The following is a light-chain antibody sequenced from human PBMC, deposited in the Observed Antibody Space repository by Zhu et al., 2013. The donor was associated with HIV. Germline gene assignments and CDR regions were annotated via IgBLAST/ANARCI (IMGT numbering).Light chain of an antibody. Sequence: SQLIQSPSSLSASVGDRVTISCRASQGIINAVAWYQQKPGKPPKLLIYDASNLETGVPSRFSGSASGSDFTLTISSLQPEDFGTYYCQQSYSTPWTFGQGTKVEIK. CDR3: QQSYSTPWT. CDR1: QGIINA. CDR2: DAS. V-gene: IGKV1-13*02. J-gene: IGKJ1*01.